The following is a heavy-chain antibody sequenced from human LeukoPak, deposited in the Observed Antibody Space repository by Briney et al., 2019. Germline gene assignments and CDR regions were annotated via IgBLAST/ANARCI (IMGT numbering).Heavy chain of an antibody. V-gene: IGHV3-7*01. CDR3: VAGGAFDI. D-gene: IGHD3-16*01. CDR1: GITFSNEW. CDR2: IKEDGSEK. Sequence: GGSLRLSCTTSGITFSNEWMSWVRQAPGKGLEWVANIKEDGSEKYYVDAVKGRFTISRDNAKNSLYLAVNSLRVEDAAVYYCVAGGAFDIWGQGTMVTVSS. J-gene: IGHJ3*02.